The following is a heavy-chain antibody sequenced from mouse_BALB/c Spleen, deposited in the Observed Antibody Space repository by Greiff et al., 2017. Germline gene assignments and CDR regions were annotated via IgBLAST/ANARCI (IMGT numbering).Heavy chain of an antibody. CDR1: GFNIKDTY. CDR2: IDPANGNT. D-gene: IGHD1-1*01. CDR3: ASFPITTVVRFDY. Sequence: EVKVEESGAELVKPGASVKLSCTASGFNIKDTYMHWVKQRPEQGLEWIGRIDPANGNTKYDPKFQGKATITADTSSNTAYLQLSSLTSEDTAVYYCASFPITTVVRFDYWGQGTTLTVSS. J-gene: IGHJ2*01. V-gene: IGHV14-3*02.